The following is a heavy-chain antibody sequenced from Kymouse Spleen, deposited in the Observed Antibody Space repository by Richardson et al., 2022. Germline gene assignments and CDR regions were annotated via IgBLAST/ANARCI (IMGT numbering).Heavy chain of an antibody. Sequence: EVQLVESGGGLVKPGGSLRLSCAASGFTFSNAWMSWVRQAPGKGLEWVGRIKSKTDGGTTDYAAPVKGRFTISRDDSKNTLYLQMNSLKTEDTAVYYCTTAPLERRDYYGMDVWGQGTTVTVSS. D-gene: IGHD1-1*01,IGHD1-20*01. CDR2: IKSKTDGGTT. V-gene: IGHV3-15*01. CDR3: TTAPLERRDYYGMDV. CDR1: GFTFSNAW. J-gene: IGHJ6*02.